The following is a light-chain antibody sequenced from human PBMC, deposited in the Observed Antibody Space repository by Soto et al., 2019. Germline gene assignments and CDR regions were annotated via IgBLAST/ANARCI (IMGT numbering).Light chain of an antibody. CDR1: QSVSSSY. CDR2: GAS. Sequence: EIGLTQSPATLSLFPGEGATLSCRASQSVSSSYLAWYQQKPGQAPRLLIYGASTRATGIPARFSGSGSGTDFTLTISRLEPEDFAVYYCQQYGSSGTFGQGTKVDIK. J-gene: IGKJ1*01. CDR3: QQYGSSGT. V-gene: IGKV3-20*01.